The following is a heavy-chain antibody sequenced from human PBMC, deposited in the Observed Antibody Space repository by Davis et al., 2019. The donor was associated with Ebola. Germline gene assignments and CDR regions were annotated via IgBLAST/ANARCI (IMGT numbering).Heavy chain of an antibody. Sequence: GESLKISCAASEFTFTNYAMSWVRQAPGKGLEWVSVIYSGGGTYYADSVKGRFTISRDNSKNTVYLQMNSLGVEDTAVYFCTRAVWSGYSRGAFDIWGQGTMVTVSS. CDR2: IYSGGGT. J-gene: IGHJ3*02. CDR3: TRAVWSGYSRGAFDI. CDR1: EFTFTNYA. V-gene: IGHV3-53*01. D-gene: IGHD3-3*01.